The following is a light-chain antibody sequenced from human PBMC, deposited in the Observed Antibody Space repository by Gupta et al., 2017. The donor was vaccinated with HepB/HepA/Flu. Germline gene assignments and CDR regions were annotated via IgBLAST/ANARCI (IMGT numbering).Light chain of an antibody. CDR2: GAS. V-gene: IGKV3-20*01. CDR3: QQYSDSQYT. CDR1: QTISRDY. J-gene: IGKJ2*01. Sequence: EIVLTPSPGTLSLSPGERATLSCRASQTISRDYLAWYQQKLGQAPRLLVYGASSRATGVPDRFVGSGSRTDFTLTITSLEPGDFAIYYCQQYSDSQYTFGQGTRLEIK.